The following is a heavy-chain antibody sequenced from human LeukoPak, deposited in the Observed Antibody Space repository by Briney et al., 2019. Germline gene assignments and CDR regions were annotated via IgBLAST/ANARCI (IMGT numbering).Heavy chain of an antibody. Sequence: ASVKVSCKASGYTFTDYYLHWVRQAPGQGFEWMGWINPNSGDTNYAQKFQGRVSMTRDTSISTAHMEMSRLRSDDTAVYYCARANFLYCSSTTCLFDYWGQGTLVTVSS. CDR1: GYTFTDYY. CDR3: ARANFLYCSSTTCLFDY. V-gene: IGHV1-2*02. J-gene: IGHJ4*02. D-gene: IGHD2-2*01. CDR2: INPNSGDT.